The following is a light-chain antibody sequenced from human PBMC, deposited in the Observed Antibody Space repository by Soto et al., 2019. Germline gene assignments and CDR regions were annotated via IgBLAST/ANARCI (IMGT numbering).Light chain of an antibody. CDR1: SSSIGVGYQ. J-gene: IGLJ1*01. CDR3: QSYDKRLTAYV. V-gene: IGLV1-40*01. CDR2: GNG. Sequence: QSVLTQPPSVSGAPGHRVTISCSGTSSSIGVGYQAHCHHQLPGTAPQHAGPGNGNRPTGVPDRLSASKSGTSAYLAITGLQDEDEGHYYCQSYDKRLTAYVFGTGTKVTVL.